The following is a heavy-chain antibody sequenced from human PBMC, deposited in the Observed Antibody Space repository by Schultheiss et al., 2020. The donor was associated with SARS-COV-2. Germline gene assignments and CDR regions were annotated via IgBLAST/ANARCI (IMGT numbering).Heavy chain of an antibody. CDR3: ARGAKYGSGRFDP. V-gene: IGHV4-34*01. D-gene: IGHD3-10*01. CDR2: MNHSGST. CDR1: GGSFCGYS. J-gene: IGHJ5*02. Sequence: SETLSLTCAVYGGSFCGYSWSWIRQPPGKGLEWIGEMNHSGSTNYNPSLKSRVTISVDTSKNQFSLKLSSVTAADTAVYYCARGAKYGSGRFDPWGQGTLVTVSS.